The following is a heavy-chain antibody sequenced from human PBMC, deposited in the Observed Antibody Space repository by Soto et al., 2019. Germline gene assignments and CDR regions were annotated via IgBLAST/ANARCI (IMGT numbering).Heavy chain of an antibody. Sequence: QVNLVQSGAEVKKPGASVKVSCKASGYTFSNYALTWVRRAPGQGLEWMGWISAHSGDTNYAQKFQGRVTMTTDTCTGTADLGSRSLTSDGTAVYYCARAITTMSVAPAYWGQGTLVTVSS. CDR2: ISAHSGDT. J-gene: IGHJ4*02. CDR1: GYTFSNYA. D-gene: IGHD5-12*01. V-gene: IGHV1-18*01. CDR3: ARAITTMSVAPAY.